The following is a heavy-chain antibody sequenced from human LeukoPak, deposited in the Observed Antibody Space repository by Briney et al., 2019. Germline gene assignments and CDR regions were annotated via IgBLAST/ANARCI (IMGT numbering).Heavy chain of an antibody. CDR2: IYTSGST. J-gene: IGHJ6*03. CDR3: ARDNYGSGGYYYYYYMDV. CDR1: GGSISSYY. V-gene: IGHV4-4*07. Sequence: SETLSLTCTVSGGSISSYYWSWIRQPAGKGLEWIGRIYTSGSTNYNPSLKSRVTMSVDMSKNQFSLKLSSVTAADTAVYYCARDNYGSGGYYYYYYMDVWGKGTTVTVSS. D-gene: IGHD3-10*01.